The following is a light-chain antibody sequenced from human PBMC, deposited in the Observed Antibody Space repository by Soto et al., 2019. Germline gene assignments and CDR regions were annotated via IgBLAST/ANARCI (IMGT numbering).Light chain of an antibody. CDR3: QQYSDYSS. J-gene: IGKJ1*01. CDR1: QSVSSN. V-gene: IGKV3D-15*01. Sequence: EIVMTQSPATLSVSPGERATLSCRASQSVSSNLAWYQQKPGQAPRLLVYDASNRATGIPTRFSGSGSGTDFTLTISSLRPEDFATYYCQQYSDYSSFGHGTKVDI. CDR2: DAS.